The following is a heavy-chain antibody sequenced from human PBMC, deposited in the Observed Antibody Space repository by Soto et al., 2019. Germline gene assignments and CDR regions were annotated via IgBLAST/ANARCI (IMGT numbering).Heavy chain of an antibody. D-gene: IGHD6-13*01. CDR2: ISGSGGST. CDR3: AKDRASSSWDPYWYFDL. CDR1: GFTFSSYA. J-gene: IGHJ2*01. V-gene: IGHV3-23*01. Sequence: EVQLLESGGGLVQPGGSLRLSCAASGFTFSSYAMSWVRQAPGKGLEWVSAISGSGGSTYYADSVKGRFTISRDNSKNTLYLQMNSLRAEDTAVYYCAKDRASSSWDPYWYFDLWGRGTLVTVSS.